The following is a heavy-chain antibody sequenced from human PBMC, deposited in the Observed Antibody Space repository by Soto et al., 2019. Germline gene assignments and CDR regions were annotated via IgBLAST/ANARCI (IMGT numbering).Heavy chain of an antibody. CDR1: GFTFDDYG. J-gene: IGHJ3*02. Sequence: EVQLVESGGGVVRPGGSLRLSCAASGFTFDDYGMSWVRQAPGKGLEWVSGINWNGGSTGYADSVKGRFTISRDNAKNTLYLQMNSLRAEDTALYYGARVSTYGGDCYDAFDIWGQVTMVTVSS. D-gene: IGHD2-21*02. CDR3: ARVSTYGGDCYDAFDI. CDR2: INWNGGST. V-gene: IGHV3-20*04.